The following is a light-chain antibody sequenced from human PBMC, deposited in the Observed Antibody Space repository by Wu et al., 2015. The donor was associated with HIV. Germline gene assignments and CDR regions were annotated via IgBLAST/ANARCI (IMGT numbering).Light chain of an antibody. CDR2: KAS. J-gene: IGKJ1*01. CDR1: QSIIVW. Sequence: DIQMTQAPSTLSASVGDRVNITCRASQSIIVWLAWYQQKPGKAPKLLIYKASSLESGVPSRFSGSGSGTEFTLTINSLQPDDFATYYCQQYDTYWTFGQGTRVEIK. CDR3: QQYDTYWT. V-gene: IGKV1-5*03.